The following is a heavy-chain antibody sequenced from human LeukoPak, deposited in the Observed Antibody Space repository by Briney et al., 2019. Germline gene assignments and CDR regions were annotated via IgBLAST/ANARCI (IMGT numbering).Heavy chain of an antibody. V-gene: IGHV1-24*01. Sequence: ASVKVSCKVSGYTLTELSMHWVRQAPGKGLEWMGGFDPEDGETIYAQKFQGRVTMTEDTSTDTAYMELSSLRSGDTAVYYCATTPPRYDILTGYNDAFDIWGQGTMVTVSS. CDR3: ATTPPRYDILTGYNDAFDI. J-gene: IGHJ3*02. CDR2: FDPEDGET. D-gene: IGHD3-9*01. CDR1: GYTLTELS.